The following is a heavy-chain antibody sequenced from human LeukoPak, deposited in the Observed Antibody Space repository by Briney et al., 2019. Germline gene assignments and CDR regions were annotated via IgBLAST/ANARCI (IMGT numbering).Heavy chain of an antibody. CDR3: ATGGGMQWLTRYYYYYGMDV. J-gene: IGHJ6*02. V-gene: IGHV1-24*01. CDR2: FDPEDGET. D-gene: IGHD6-19*01. Sequence: GASVKVSCKVSGYTLTDLSMHWVRQAPGKGLEWMGGFDPEDGETIYAQKFQGRVTMTEDTSTDTAYMELSSLRSEDTAVYYCATGGGMQWLTRYYYYYGMDVWGQGTTVTVSS. CDR1: GYTLTDLS.